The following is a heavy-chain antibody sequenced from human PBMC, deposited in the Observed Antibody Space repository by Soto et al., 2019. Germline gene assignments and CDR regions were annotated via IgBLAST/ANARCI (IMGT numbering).Heavy chain of an antibody. V-gene: IGHV5-51*01. D-gene: IGHD5-18*01. Sequence: GASLKISCKGSGYSFTSYWIGWVRQMPGKGLEWMGIIYPGDSDTRYSPSFQGQVTISADKSISTAYLQWSSLKASDTAMYYCARHKVTPNYYYYGMDVWGQGTTVTVSS. J-gene: IGHJ6*02. CDR2: IYPGDSDT. CDR1: GYSFTSYW. CDR3: ARHKVTPNYYYYGMDV.